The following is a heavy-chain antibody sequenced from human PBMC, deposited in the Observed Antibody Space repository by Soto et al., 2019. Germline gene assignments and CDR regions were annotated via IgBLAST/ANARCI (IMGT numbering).Heavy chain of an antibody. J-gene: IGHJ4*02. V-gene: IGHV3-23*01. Sequence: PGGSLRLSCAASGFTFSAYAMSWVRQAPGKGLEWVSVISGSGTTTYHADSVKDRFTISRDNSKNTLYVQLNSLRAEDTAIYYGASQRSDTDTTIFGVVDYWGRGTLVTVSS. CDR1: GFTFSAYA. CDR2: ISGSGTTT. D-gene: IGHD3-3*01. CDR3: ASQRSDTDTTIFGVVDY.